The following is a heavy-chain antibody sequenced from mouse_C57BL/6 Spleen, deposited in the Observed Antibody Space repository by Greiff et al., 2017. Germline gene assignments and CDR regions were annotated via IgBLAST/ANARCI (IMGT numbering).Heavy chain of an antibody. CDR3: TTDSYYYGSRWYFDV. J-gene: IGHJ1*03. CDR2: IDPENGDT. Sequence: VQLQQSGAELVRPGASVKLSCTASGFNIKDDYMHWVKQRPEQGLEWIGWIDPENGDTEYASKFQGKATITADTSSNTAYLQLSSLTSEDTAVYYCTTDSYYYGSRWYFDVWGTGTTVTVSS. CDR1: GFNIKDDY. V-gene: IGHV14-4*01. D-gene: IGHD1-1*01.